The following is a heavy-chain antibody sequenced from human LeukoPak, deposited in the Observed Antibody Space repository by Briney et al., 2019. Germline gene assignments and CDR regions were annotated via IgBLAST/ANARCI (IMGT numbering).Heavy chain of an antibody. Sequence: GGSLRLSCSASGFIFTDYYMSWIRQAPGKGLEWVSYISPSGTVIYNGDSVKGRFAISRDNAKKSLYLQMNSRRAEDTAVYYCARDYNCWGQGTLVTVSS. CDR3: ARDYNC. J-gene: IGHJ4*02. CDR2: ISPSGTVI. V-gene: IGHV3-11*01. CDR1: GFIFTDYY. D-gene: IGHD3-10*01.